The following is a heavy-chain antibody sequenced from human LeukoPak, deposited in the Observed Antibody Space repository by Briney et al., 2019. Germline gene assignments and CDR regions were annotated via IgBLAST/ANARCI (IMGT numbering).Heavy chain of an antibody. J-gene: IGHJ4*02. CDR3: AKRWGPWYSSGWYFDY. Sequence: GGSLRLSCAASGFTFSSYAMSWVRQAPGKGLEWVAVISYDGSNKYYADSVKGRFTISRDNSTNTLYLQMNSLRAEDTAVYYCAKRWGPWYSSGWYFDYWGQGTLVTVSS. V-gene: IGHV3-30*18. CDR1: GFTFSSYA. D-gene: IGHD6-19*01. CDR2: ISYDGSNK.